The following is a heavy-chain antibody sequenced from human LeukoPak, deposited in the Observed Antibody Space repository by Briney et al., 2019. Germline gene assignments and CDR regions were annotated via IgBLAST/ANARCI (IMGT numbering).Heavy chain of an antibody. CDR3: ARDSGNWFDP. D-gene: IGHD1-26*01. CDR2: IYYSGST. V-gene: IGHV4-59*01. J-gene: IGHJ5*02. CDR1: GGSISSYY. Sequence: SEALSLACTVSGGSISSYYWSWIRQPPGKGLEWIGYIYYSGSTNYNPSLKSRVTISVDTSKNQFSLKLSSVTAADTAVYYCARDSGNWFDPWGQGTLVTVSS.